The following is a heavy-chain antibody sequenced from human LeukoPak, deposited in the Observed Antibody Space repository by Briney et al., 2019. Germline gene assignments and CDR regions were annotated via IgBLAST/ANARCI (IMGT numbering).Heavy chain of an antibody. Sequence: ASVKVSCKTSGYTFTGYYMHWVRQAPGQGLEWMGRINPNSGDTNYAQKFQGRVTMTVDTSITTAYMELNSLRSDDTAVYYCAKAKPQGSDRDFDYWGQGTLVTVSS. CDR1: GYTFTGYY. CDR3: AKAKPQGSDRDFDY. J-gene: IGHJ4*02. CDR2: INPNSGDT. V-gene: IGHV1-2*06. D-gene: IGHD1-14*01.